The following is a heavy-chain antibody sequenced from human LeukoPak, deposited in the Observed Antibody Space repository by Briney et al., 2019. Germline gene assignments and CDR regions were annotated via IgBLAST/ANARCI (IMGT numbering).Heavy chain of an antibody. D-gene: IGHD3-22*01. CDR2: IKQDGSEK. J-gene: IGHJ4*02. CDR3: ARLELGAYYDSSGHL. CDR1: GFTFSSYS. Sequence: GGSLRLSCAASGFTFSSYSMNWVRQAPGKGLEWVANIKQDGSEKYYVDSVKGRFTISRDNAKNSLYLQMNSLRAEDTAVYYCARLELGAYYDSSGHLWGQGTLVTVSS. V-gene: IGHV3-7*01.